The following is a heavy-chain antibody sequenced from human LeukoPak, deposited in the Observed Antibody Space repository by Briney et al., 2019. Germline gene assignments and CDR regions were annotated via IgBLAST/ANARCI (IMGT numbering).Heavy chain of an antibody. Sequence: GGSLRLSCAASGFPFSSYGMHWVRQAPGKGLEWVAVISYDGSNKYYADSVKGRFTISRDNSKNTLYLQMNSLRAEDAAVYYCAKDSGDWGQGTLVTVSS. V-gene: IGHV3-30*18. D-gene: IGHD3-10*01. J-gene: IGHJ4*02. CDR1: GFPFSSYG. CDR3: AKDSGD. CDR2: ISYDGSNK.